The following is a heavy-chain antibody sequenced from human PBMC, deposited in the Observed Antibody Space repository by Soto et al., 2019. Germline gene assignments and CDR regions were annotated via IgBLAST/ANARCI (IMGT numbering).Heavy chain of an antibody. V-gene: IGHV3-74*01. CDR3: ARPRVDVAGNFDL. J-gene: IGHJ2*01. Sequence: EVQLVESGGGLVQPGGSLRLSCAASGCTFSNYWMHWVRQAPGKGLVWVSRIDSDGSGTSYVDSVKGRFTISRDNAKNTLSLQMNSLRAEDTAVYYCARPRVDVAGNFDLWGRGTLVTVSS. CDR1: GCTFSNYW. CDR2: IDSDGSGT. D-gene: IGHD6-13*01.